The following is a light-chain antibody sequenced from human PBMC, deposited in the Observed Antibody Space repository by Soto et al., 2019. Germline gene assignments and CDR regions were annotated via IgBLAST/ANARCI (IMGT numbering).Light chain of an antibody. Sequence: DIQMTQSPPTLSASVGERVTITCRASQSIRHYLAWYQQMPGKAPKLLIYGASTLQDGVPSRFSGSGSVTEFTLTISSLQPDDCGTYFCQHHNSYSQTFGQGTKVEIK. CDR2: GAS. CDR3: QHHNSYSQT. J-gene: IGKJ1*01. CDR1: QSIRHY. V-gene: IGKV1-5*01.